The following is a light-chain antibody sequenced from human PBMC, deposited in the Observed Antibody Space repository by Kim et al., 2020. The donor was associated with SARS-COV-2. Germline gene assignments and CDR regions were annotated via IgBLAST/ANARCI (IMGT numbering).Light chain of an antibody. J-gene: IGKJ2*01. CDR1: QGIRND. Sequence: SAYVGDRVTITCRASQGIRNDLGWYQQKPGKAPKLLIYAASSLQSGVPSRFSGSGSGTDFTLTISSLQPEDFATYYCLQDYNYPYTFGQGTKLEIK. V-gene: IGKV1-6*01. CDR3: LQDYNYPYT. CDR2: AAS.